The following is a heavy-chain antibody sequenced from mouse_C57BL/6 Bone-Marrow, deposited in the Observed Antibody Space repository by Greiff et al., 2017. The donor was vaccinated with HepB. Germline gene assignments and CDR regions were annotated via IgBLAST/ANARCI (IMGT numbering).Heavy chain of an antibody. CDR1: GFTFSDYY. D-gene: IGHD2-1*01. CDR3: ARRDYGNYGDWFAY. V-gene: IGHV5-12*01. Sequence: EVHLVESGGGLVQPGGSLKLSCAASGFTFSDYYMYWVRQTPEKRLEWVAYISNGGGSTYYPDTVKGRFTISRDNAKNTLYLQMSRLKSEDTAMYYCARRDYGNYGDWFAYWGQGTLVTVSA. CDR2: ISNGGGST. J-gene: IGHJ3*01.